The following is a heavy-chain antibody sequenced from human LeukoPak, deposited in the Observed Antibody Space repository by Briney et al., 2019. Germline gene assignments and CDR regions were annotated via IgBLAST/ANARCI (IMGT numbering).Heavy chain of an antibody. Sequence: GGSLRLSCAASGFTFSSYAMHWVRQAPGKGLVWVSRINGDGSSTNYADSVKGRFTISRDNAKNTLYLQMNSLRAEDTAVYYCARDQPLWGAAAGMNWGQGTLVTVSS. D-gene: IGHD6-13*01. CDR1: GFTFSSYA. J-gene: IGHJ4*02. CDR2: INGDGSST. V-gene: IGHV3-74*01. CDR3: ARDQPLWGAAAGMN.